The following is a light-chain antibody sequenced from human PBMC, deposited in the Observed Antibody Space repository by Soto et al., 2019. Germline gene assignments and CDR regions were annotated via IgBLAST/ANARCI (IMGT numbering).Light chain of an antibody. J-gene: IGLJ2*01. CDR1: SSDVGGYNY. CDR3: TSYAGSLPVV. Sequence: QSVLTQPPSASGSPGQSVTISCTGTSSDVGGYNYVSWYQHHPGKAPRLMVYEVSKRPSGVPDRFSGSKSGNTASLTVSGLQTEDEADYYFTSYAGSLPVVFGGGTKLTVL. V-gene: IGLV2-8*01. CDR2: EVS.